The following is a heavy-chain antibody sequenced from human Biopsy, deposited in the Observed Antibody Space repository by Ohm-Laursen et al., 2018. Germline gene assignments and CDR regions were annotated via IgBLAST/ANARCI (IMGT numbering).Heavy chain of an antibody. CDR3: ARGTGRYYVYGAFDI. D-gene: IGHD1-26*01. J-gene: IGHJ3*02. V-gene: IGHV4-4*07. CDR1: GDSINNYY. Sequence: SDTLSLTCTVPGDSINNYYWSWIRQPAGKGLEWIGRIYTSGSPNYNLSLESRVTMSVDTSKNQFSLNLRSVTAAETAVYYCARGTGRYYVYGAFDIWGQGTVVTVSS. CDR2: IYTSGSP.